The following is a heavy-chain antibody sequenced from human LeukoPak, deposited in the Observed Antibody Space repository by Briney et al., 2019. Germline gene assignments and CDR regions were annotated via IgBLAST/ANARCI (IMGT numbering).Heavy chain of an antibody. CDR2: ISPSGDIT. CDR3: AKDDAWLRFGE. J-gene: IGHJ4*02. V-gene: IGHV3-23*01. Sequence: GGTLRLSCAASGFTFSKHGMNWVRKAPGKGLEWVSGISPSGDITYYADSVKGRFTISRDNSKNTLYLEVISLTAEDTAVYYCAKDDAWLRFGEWSQGTLVTVSS. D-gene: IGHD3-10*01. CDR1: GFTFSKHG.